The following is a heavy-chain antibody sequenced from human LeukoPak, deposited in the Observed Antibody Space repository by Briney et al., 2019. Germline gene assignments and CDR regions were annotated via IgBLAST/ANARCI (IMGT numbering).Heavy chain of an antibody. V-gene: IGHV3-30-3*01. CDR1: GFTFSSYA. Sequence: GRSLRLSCAASGFTFSSYAMHWVRQAPGKGLEWVAVISYDGSNKYYADFVKGRLIVSGDNSKNTLYLQMNGLRAEDTALYYCAKDRSAIITWSDYWGQGTLVTVSS. D-gene: IGHD3-22*01. J-gene: IGHJ4*02. CDR3: AKDRSAIITWSDY. CDR2: ISYDGSNK.